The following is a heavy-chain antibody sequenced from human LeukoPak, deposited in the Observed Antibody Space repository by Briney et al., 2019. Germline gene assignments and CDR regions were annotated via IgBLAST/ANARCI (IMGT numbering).Heavy chain of an antibody. Sequence: GGSLRLSCAASGFTFSSYGMHWVRQAPGKGLEWVAFIRYDGSNKYYADSVKGRFTISRDSSKNTLYLQMNSLRAEDTAVYYCAKESESYDSSGSTFDYWGQGTLVTASS. D-gene: IGHD3-22*01. V-gene: IGHV3-30*02. J-gene: IGHJ4*02. CDR3: AKESESYDSSGSTFDY. CDR1: GFTFSSYG. CDR2: IRYDGSNK.